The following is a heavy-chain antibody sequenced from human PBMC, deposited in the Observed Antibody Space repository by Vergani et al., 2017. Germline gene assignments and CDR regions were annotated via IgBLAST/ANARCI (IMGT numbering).Heavy chain of an antibody. J-gene: IGHJ3*02. CDR2: IYYSGST. CDR1: GGSVSSGSYY. CDR3: ARGPAEGYYDCWSGYSRHDAFDI. V-gene: IGHV4-61*10. Sequence: QVQLQESGPGLVKPSETLSLTCTVSGGSVSSGSYYWSWIRQPAGKGLEWIGYIYYSGSTNYNPSLKSRVTISVDTSKNQFSLKLSSVTAADTAVYYCARGPAEGYYDCWSGYSRHDAFDIWGQGTMVTVSS. D-gene: IGHD3-3*01.